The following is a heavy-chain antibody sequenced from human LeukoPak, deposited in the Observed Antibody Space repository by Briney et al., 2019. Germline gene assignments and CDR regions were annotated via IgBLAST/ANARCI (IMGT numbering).Heavy chain of an antibody. CDR2: INSSGRTL. V-gene: IGHV3-11*01. D-gene: IGHD6-13*01. Sequence: GGSLRVSSANPGFTFIDYYMCCIRQAPGKGLEGVSYINSSGRTLIHADPVKGRLTIARDTAKNSMYLQMNSLKGEDTAVYYWARTDSSRRYPNWFGPWGQGTLVTVSS. CDR3: ARTDSSRRYPNWFGP. CDR1: GFTFIDYY. J-gene: IGHJ5*02.